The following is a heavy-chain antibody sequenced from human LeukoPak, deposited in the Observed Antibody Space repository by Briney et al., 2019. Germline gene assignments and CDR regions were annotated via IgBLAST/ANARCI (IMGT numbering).Heavy chain of an antibody. V-gene: IGHV3-23*01. CDR2: ISGNSGST. CDR1: GFTFSSYA. CDR3: AKRAEYYYDSSGYYSH. J-gene: IGHJ4*02. D-gene: IGHD3-22*01. Sequence: GGSLRLSCAASGFTFSSYAMSWVRQAPGKGLEWVSAISGNSGSTYYADSVKGRFTISRDNPKNTFYLQMNSLRAEDAAVYYCAKRAEYYYDSSGYYSHWGQGTLVTVSS.